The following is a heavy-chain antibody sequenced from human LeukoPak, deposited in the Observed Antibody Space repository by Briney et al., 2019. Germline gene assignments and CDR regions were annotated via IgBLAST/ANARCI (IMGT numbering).Heavy chain of an antibody. Sequence: SGPTLVNPTQTLTLTCTFSGFSLSTTGVRVGWIRQPPGKPLEWLALLYWYDDNRYIPSLKSRLTITKDTSKNQVVLTMTNMDPVDTATYYCAHREYDCSGGSCYQKPFDYWGQGSLVTVSS. CDR2: LYWYDDN. CDR3: AHREYDCSGGSCYQKPFDY. CDR1: GFSLSTTGVR. D-gene: IGHD2-15*01. V-gene: IGHV2-5*01. J-gene: IGHJ4*02.